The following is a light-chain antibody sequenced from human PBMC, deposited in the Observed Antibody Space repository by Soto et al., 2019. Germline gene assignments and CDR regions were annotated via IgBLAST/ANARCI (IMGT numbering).Light chain of an antibody. J-gene: IGLJ3*02. CDR1: SSDIGGYNS. CDR2: EVN. CDR3: SSSAGTNSFVL. Sequence: QSALTQPPSASGSPGQSVTISCTGTSSDIGGYNSISWYQQHLGKAPKLMIYEVNKRPLGVPERFSGSKSGNTASLTVSGLQADDEADYYCSSSAGTNSFVLFGGGTKVTVL. V-gene: IGLV2-8*01.